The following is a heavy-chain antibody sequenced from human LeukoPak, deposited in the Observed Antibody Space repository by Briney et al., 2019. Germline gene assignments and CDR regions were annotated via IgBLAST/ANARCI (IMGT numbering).Heavy chain of an antibody. J-gene: IGHJ3*02. Sequence: SETLSFTCTVSGGSINNYYWSWIRQPAGKGLEGIGRIYTRGSTNYNPSLTSRVTMSVDTSKNHFSLKLSSVTAASTAVYYCARGRYCSADICSGGDAFDICGQGTMVSVSS. CDR1: GGSINNYY. CDR3: ARGRYCSADICSGGDAFDI. V-gene: IGHV4-4*07. D-gene: IGHD2-15*01. CDR2: IYTRGST.